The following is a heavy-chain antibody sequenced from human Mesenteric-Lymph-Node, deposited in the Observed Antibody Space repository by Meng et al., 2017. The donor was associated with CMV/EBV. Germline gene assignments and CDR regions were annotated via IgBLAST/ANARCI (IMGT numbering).Heavy chain of an antibody. J-gene: IGHJ4*02. CDR1: GFTFSSYS. Sequence: GESLKISCAASGFTFSSYSMNWVRQAPGKGLEWVSSISSSSSYIYYADSVRGRFTISRDNAKNSLYLQMNSLRAEDTAVYYCARDPDRDSFGYYFDYWGQGTLVNVSS. D-gene: IGHD5-18*01. CDR3: ARDPDRDSFGYYFDY. CDR2: ISSSSSYI. V-gene: IGHV3-21*01.